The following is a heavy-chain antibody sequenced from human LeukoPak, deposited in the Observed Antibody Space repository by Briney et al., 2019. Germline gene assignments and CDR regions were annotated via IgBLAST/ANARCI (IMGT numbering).Heavy chain of an antibody. J-gene: IGHJ5*02. CDR2: ISSLSGTR. V-gene: IGHV3-48*04. Sequence: GGSLRLSCAASGFTFGSYSMNWVRQAPGKGLEWVSFISSLSGTREYADSVKGRFTISRDNAKNSLYLQMNNLRPEDTALYYCARESHEGATRAYNWFDPWGQGTLVSVSS. CDR1: GFTFGSYS. CDR3: ARESHEGATRAYNWFDP. D-gene: IGHD1-26*01.